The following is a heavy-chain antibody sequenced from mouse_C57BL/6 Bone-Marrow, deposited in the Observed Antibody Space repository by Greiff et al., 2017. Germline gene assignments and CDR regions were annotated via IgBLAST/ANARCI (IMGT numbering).Heavy chain of an antibody. V-gene: IGHV1-69*01. Sequence: VQLQQPGAELVMPGASVKLSCKASGYTFTSYWMHWVKQRPGQGLEWIGEIDPSDSYTNYNQKFKGKSTLTVDKSSSTAYMQLSSLTSEDSAVYYCARGTPYDYDNYWGQGTTLPVSS. J-gene: IGHJ2*01. CDR1: GYTFTSYW. D-gene: IGHD2-4*01. CDR2: IDPSDSYT. CDR3: ARGTPYDYDNY.